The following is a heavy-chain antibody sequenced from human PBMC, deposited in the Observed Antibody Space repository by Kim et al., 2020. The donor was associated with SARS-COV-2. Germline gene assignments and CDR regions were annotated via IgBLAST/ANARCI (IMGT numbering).Heavy chain of an antibody. CDR2: IYYSGST. J-gene: IGHJ4*02. Sequence: SETLSLTCTVSGGSISSGGYYWSWIRQHPGKGLEWIGYIYYSGSTYYNPSLKSRVTISVDTSKNQFSLKLSSVTAADTAVYYCAREINPYYYGSGSYQGYWGQGTLVTASS. CDR3: AREINPYYYGSGSYQGY. V-gene: IGHV4-31*03. D-gene: IGHD3-10*01. CDR1: GGSISSGGYY.